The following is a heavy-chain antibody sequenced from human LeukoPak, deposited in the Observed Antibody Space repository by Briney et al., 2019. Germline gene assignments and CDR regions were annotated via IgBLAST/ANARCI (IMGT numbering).Heavy chain of an antibody. Sequence: PSETLSLTCTVSGGSISSGGYYWSWIRQHPGKGLEWIGYIYYSGSTYYNPSLKSRVTISVDTSKNQFSLKLSSVTAADTAVYYCARGPYYYDSSGYYADYWGQGTLVTVSS. CDR2: IYYSGST. V-gene: IGHV4-31*03. D-gene: IGHD3-22*01. J-gene: IGHJ4*02. CDR3: ARGPYYYDSSGYYADY. CDR1: GGSISSGGYY.